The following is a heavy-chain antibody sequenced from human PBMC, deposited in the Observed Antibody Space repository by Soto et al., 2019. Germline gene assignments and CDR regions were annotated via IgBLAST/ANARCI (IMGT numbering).Heavy chain of an antibody. CDR2: INQDGSEK. Sequence: LRLSCAASGFTFSSYWMSWVRQAPGKGLEWVARINQDGSEKYYVDSVKGRFTISRDNAKNSLYLQMNSLRAEDTAVYYCARDYPGGSYYDYWGQGTLVTVSS. J-gene: IGHJ4*02. CDR3: ARDYPGGSYYDY. V-gene: IGHV3-7*03. D-gene: IGHD1-26*01. CDR1: GFTFSSYW.